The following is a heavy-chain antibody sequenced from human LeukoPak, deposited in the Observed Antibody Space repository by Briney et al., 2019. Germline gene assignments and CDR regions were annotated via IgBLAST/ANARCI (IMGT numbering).Heavy chain of an antibody. D-gene: IGHD7-27*01. Sequence: PSETLSLTCTVSGGSISSGGYYWSWIRQPPGKGLEWIGYIYHSGSTFYNPSLKSRVTISVDRSKNQFSLKLSSVTAADTAVYYCARDVTGDLPDYWGQGTLVTVSS. CDR3: ARDVTGDLPDY. J-gene: IGHJ4*02. CDR2: IYHSGST. CDR1: GGSISSGGYY. V-gene: IGHV4-30-2*01.